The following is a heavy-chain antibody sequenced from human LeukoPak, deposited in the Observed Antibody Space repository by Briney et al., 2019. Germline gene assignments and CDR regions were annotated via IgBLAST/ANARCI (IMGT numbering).Heavy chain of an antibody. CDR1: GGSISSGDYY. Sequence: PSQTLSPTCTVSGGSISSGDYYWSWIRQPPGKGLEWIGRIYTSGSTNYNPSLKSRVTMSVDTSKNQFSLKLSSVTAADTAVYYCARAIATVVIWADAFDIWGQGTMVTVSS. J-gene: IGHJ3*02. CDR3: ARAIATVVIWADAFDI. CDR2: IYTSGST. D-gene: IGHD4-23*01. V-gene: IGHV4-61*02.